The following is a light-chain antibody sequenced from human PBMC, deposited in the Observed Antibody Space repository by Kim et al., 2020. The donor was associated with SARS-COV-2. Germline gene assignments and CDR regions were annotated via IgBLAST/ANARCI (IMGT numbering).Light chain of an antibody. J-gene: IGKJ4*01. Sequence: DIVMTQSPDSLAVSLGERATINCKSSQSLFYSSNNKNCLAWYQQKPGQPPKLLIYWASTRESGVPDRFSGSASGTDFTLTISSLQAVDVAVYYCQQYYTTPLTFGGGTKVDIK. V-gene: IGKV4-1*01. CDR2: WAS. CDR3: QQYYTTPLT. CDR1: QSLFYSSNNKNC.